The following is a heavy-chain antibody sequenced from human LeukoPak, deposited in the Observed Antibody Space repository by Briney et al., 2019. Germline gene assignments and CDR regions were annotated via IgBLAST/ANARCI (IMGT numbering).Heavy chain of an antibody. Sequence: GGSLRLSCAASGFTFSDYYMSWIRQAPGKGLEWVSYISSSGSTIYYADSVKGRFTISRDNSKNTLYLQMNSLRAEDTAVYYCAKDLQGLPRGFDYWGQGTLVTVSS. CDR1: GFTFSDYY. CDR2: ISSSGSTI. CDR3: AKDLQGLPRGFDY. V-gene: IGHV3-11*04. J-gene: IGHJ4*02. D-gene: IGHD5-24*01.